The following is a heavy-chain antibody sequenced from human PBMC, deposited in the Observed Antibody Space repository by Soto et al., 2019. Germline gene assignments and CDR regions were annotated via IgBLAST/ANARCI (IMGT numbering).Heavy chain of an antibody. CDR2: LNTYGNT. CDR3: GRESGETWDYEAS. Sequence: SETLSLTCTVSCGSMSYYRWSWIRQPAGKGLEWIGRLNTYGNTHYNPSLKSRVTVSVDTSRNQFFLTLRSVTAADSAVYHCGRESGETWDYEASWGHGTPVTVSS. J-gene: IGHJ5*01. V-gene: IGHV4-4*07. CDR1: CGSMSYYR. D-gene: IGHD1-7*01.